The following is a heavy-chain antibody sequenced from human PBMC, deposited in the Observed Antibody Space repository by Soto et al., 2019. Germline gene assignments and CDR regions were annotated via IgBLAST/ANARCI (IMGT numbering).Heavy chain of an antibody. CDR1: GFTFSSYS. V-gene: IGHV3-21*01. CDR3: ARDLGSDVAVAGRTPPDY. Sequence: PGGSLRLSCAASGFTFSSYSMNWVRQAPGKGLEWVSSISSSSSYIYYADSVKGRFTISRDNAKNSLYLQMNSLRAEDTAVYYCARDLGSDVAVAGRTPPDYWGQGTLVTVS. J-gene: IGHJ4*02. CDR2: ISSSSSYI. D-gene: IGHD6-19*01.